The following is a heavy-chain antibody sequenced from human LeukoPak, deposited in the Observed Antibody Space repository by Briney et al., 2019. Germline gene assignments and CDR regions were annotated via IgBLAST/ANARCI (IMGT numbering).Heavy chain of an antibody. CDR2: IRSSSET. CDR1: GFIFSQYS. V-gene: IGHV3-48*01. Sequence: GGSLRLSCAASGFIFSQYSMNWVRRAPGKGLEWVSHIRSSSETFYADSVKGRFTISRDNARNSLYLQMNNLRGEDTAIYYCARDAGNSGYGCDLWGQGTLVTVSS. CDR3: ARDAGNSGYGCDL. D-gene: IGHD5-12*01. J-gene: IGHJ5*02.